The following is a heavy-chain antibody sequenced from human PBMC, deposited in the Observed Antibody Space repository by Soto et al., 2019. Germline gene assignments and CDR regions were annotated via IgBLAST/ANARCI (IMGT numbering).Heavy chain of an antibody. D-gene: IGHD2-21*02. V-gene: IGHV3-66*01. CDR3: VSMTAISFFDY. CDR2: IYSGGST. Sequence: GGSLRLSCAASGFTVSSNYMSWVRQAPGKGLEWVSVIYSGGSTYYADSVKGRFTISRDNSKNTLYIQMNSLRSEDTAVYYCVSMTAISFFDYWGQGTLVTVSS. J-gene: IGHJ4*02. CDR1: GFTVSSNY.